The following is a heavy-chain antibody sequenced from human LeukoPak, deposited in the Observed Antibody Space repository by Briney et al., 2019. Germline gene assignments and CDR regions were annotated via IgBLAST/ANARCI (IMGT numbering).Heavy chain of an antibody. CDR1: GGSISSYY. V-gene: IGHV4-34*01. D-gene: IGHD5-18*01. CDR2: INHSGST. Sequence: SETLSLTCTVSGGSISSYYWSWIRQPPGKGLEWIGEINHSGSTNYNPSLKSRVTISVDTSKNQFSLKLSSVTAADTAVYYCARGRGGYSYGNTYYFDYWGQGTLVTVSS. CDR3: ARGRGGYSYGNTYYFDY. J-gene: IGHJ4*02.